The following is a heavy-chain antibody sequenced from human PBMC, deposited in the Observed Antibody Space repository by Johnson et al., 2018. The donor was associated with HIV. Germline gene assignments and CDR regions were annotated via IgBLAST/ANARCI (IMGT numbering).Heavy chain of an antibody. CDR2: IYSGGST. CDR1: GFTVSSNY. CDR3: AVDLGGNDVFDV. D-gene: IGHD3-3*01. V-gene: IGHV3-53*01. J-gene: IGHJ3*01. Sequence: VQLVESGGGLIQPGGSLRLSCAASGFTVSSNYMSWVRQAPGKGLEWVSVIYSGGSTYYADSVKGRFTISRDNSKNTLYRHMNTLRAEDTAVYFCAVDLGGNDVFDVWGQGTTVIVSS.